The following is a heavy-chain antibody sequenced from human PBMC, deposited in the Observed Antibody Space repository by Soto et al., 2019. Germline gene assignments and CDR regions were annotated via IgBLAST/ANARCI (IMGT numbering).Heavy chain of an antibody. CDR1: GGSISSYY. D-gene: IGHD1-26*01. Sequence: PSEMLSLTCTVSGGSISSYYWSWIRQPPGKGLEWIGYIYYSGSTNYNPSLKSRVTISVDTSKNQFSLKLSSVTAADTDVYYCARRYGGNFDYWGQGTLVTVSS. CDR2: IYYSGST. V-gene: IGHV4-59*01. J-gene: IGHJ4*02. CDR3: ARRYGGNFDY.